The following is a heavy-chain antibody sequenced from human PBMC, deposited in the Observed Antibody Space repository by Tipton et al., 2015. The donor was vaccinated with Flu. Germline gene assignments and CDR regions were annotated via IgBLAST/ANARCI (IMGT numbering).Heavy chain of an antibody. CDR3: ARGGASRPDY. V-gene: IGHV3-48*03. CDR2: ISFSGTTI. Sequence: SLRLSCAASGFKFSGYGMNWVRQAPGRGLEWVSYISFSGTTINYAASVKGRFTISRDNAKNSLFLQMNSLRAEDTGLYYCARGGASRPDYWGQGTLVTVSS. CDR1: GFKFSGYG. J-gene: IGHJ4*02. D-gene: IGHD6-6*01.